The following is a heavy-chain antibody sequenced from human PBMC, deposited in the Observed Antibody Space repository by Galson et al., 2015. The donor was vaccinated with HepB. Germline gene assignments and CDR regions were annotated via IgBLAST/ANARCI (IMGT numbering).Heavy chain of an antibody. Sequence: SLRLSCAASGFTFDDYAMHWVRQAPGKGLEWVSGISWNSGSIGYADSVKGRFTISRDNAKNSLYLQMNSLRAEDTALYYCAKVRQPGGGYYYYMDAWGKGTTVTVSS. CDR2: ISWNSGSI. V-gene: IGHV3-9*01. J-gene: IGHJ6*03. CDR3: AKVRQPGGGYYYYMDA. CDR1: GFTFDDYA.